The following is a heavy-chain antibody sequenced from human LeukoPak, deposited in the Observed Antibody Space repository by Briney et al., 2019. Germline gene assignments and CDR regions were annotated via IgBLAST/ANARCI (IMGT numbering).Heavy chain of an antibody. Sequence: PSETLSLTCTVSGGSISSYYWSWLRQPAGKGLEWIRRIYISGSTNYNPSLKSRVTMSADTSKNQFSLKLTSVTAADTAVYYCARDKGFMVRGVINYGMDVWGQGTTVTVSS. J-gene: IGHJ6*02. CDR3: ARDKGFMVRGVINYGMDV. CDR1: GGSISSYY. D-gene: IGHD3-10*01. CDR2: IYISGST. V-gene: IGHV4-4*07.